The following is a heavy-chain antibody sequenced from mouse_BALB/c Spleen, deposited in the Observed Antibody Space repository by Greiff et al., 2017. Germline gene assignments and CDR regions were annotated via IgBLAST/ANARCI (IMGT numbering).Heavy chain of an antibody. CDR1: GFTFSSYT. CDR2: ISNGGGST. J-gene: IGHJ4*01. D-gene: IGHD1-1*01. V-gene: IGHV5-12-2*01. Sequence: EVMLVESGGGLVQPGGSLKLSCAASGFTFSSYTMSWVRQTPEKRLEWVAYISNGGGSTYYPDTVKGRFTISRDNAKNTLYLQMSSLKSEDTAMYYCARITTVNYAMDYWGQGTSVTVSS. CDR3: ARITTVNYAMDY.